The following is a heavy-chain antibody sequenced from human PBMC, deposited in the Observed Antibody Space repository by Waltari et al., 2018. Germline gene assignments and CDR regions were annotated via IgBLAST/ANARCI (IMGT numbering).Heavy chain of an antibody. V-gene: IGHV3-49*04. D-gene: IGHD3-10*01. CDR3: TSLRPYYYGSGSFDY. CDR1: GFTFGDYA. Sequence: EVQLVESGGGLVQPGRSLRLSCTASGFTFGDYAMSWVRQAPGKGLEWVGVIRSKAYGGTTEYAASVKGRFTISRDDSKSIAYLQMNSLKTEDTAVYYCTSLRPYYYGSGSFDYWGQGTLVIVSS. CDR2: IRSKAYGGTT. J-gene: IGHJ4*02.